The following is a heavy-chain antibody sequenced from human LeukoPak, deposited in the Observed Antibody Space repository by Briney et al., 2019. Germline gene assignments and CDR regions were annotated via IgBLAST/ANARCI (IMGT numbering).Heavy chain of an antibody. CDR1: GGSISPYY. CDR3: ARAAGAAFDY. Sequence: PSETLSLTCTVSGGSISPYYWSWIRQPPGKGLEWIGYIHYSGSSNYNPSLKSRVTISVDTSNNQFSLKLTSVTAADTAVYYCARAAGAAFDYWGQGTMVTVSS. V-gene: IGHV4-59*01. CDR2: IHYSGSS. D-gene: IGHD6-13*01. J-gene: IGHJ3*01.